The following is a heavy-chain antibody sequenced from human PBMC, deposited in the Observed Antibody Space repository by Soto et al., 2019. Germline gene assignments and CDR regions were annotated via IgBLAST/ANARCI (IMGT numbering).Heavy chain of an antibody. CDR2: INHSGST. Sequence: SETLSLTCAVYGGSFSGYYWSWIRQPPRKGLEWIGEINHSGSTNYNPSLKSRVTISVDTSKNQFSLKLSSVTAADTAVYYCARGRTDVHGDYWGQGTLVTVSS. V-gene: IGHV4-34*01. D-gene: IGHD1-1*01. J-gene: IGHJ4*02. CDR3: ARGRTDVHGDY. CDR1: GGSFSGYY.